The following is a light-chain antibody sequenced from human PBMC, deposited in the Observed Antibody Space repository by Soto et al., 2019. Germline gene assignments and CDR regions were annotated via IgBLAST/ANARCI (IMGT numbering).Light chain of an antibody. Sequence: EIVRTPSPGNQVLSPVDRATLSRRASQSVNEAYLVWYQVKPGQAPRRLIYGASSRATGIPPRFSGSGSGTDFTLTISSLEPEDSAVYYCQQRHMWPITFGQGRLLEIK. J-gene: IGKJ5*01. CDR1: QSVNEAY. CDR2: GAS. CDR3: QQRHMWPIT. V-gene: IGKV3D-20*02.